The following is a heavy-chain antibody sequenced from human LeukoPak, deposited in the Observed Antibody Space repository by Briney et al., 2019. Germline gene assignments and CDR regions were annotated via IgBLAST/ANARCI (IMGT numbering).Heavy chain of an antibody. J-gene: IGHJ4*02. D-gene: IGHD6-13*01. Sequence: GGSLRLSCAASGFVFSNYAMSWVRQAPGRGLEWVSTISGRADSTYSADSVRGRFTIHRDSYKNTLSLQMDSLRAEDTAVYYCAKGKYSSSWYFDYWGQGTLVTVSS. V-gene: IGHV3-23*01. CDR1: GFVFSNYA. CDR3: AKGKYSSSWYFDY. CDR2: ISGRADST.